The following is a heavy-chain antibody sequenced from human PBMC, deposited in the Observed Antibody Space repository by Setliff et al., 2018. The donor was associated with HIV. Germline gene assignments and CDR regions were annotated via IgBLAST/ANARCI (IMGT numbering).Heavy chain of an antibody. CDR3: ARGPARAVARPGWLDP. CDR1: GGSVSSSNW. D-gene: IGHD6-19*01. V-gene: IGHV4-4*02. Sequence: SETLSLTCAVSGGSVSSSNWWSWVRQPPGKGLEWIGEISQSGSTNYNPSLKSRVTISVDKSKNQFSLKLSSVTAADTAVYYCARGPARAVARPGWLDPWGQETLVTVSS. CDR2: ISQSGST. J-gene: IGHJ5*02.